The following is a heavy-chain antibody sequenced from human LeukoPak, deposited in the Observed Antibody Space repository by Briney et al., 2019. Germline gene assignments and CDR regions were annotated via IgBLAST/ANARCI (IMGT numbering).Heavy chain of an antibody. Sequence: SVKVSCKASGGTFSSYAISWVRQAPGQGLEWMGGIIPIFGTANYAQKFQGRVTITTDESTSTAYMELSSLRSEDTAVYYCARDARVQYQLLSGDNWFDPWGQGTLATVSS. CDR1: GGTFSSYA. V-gene: IGHV1-69*05. D-gene: IGHD2-2*01. CDR3: ARDARVQYQLLSGDNWFDP. CDR2: IIPIFGTA. J-gene: IGHJ5*02.